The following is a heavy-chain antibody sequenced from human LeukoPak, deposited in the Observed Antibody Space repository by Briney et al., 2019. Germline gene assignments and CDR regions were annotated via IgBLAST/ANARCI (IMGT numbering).Heavy chain of an antibody. Sequence: GGSLRLSCAASGFTFSSYAMSWVRQAPGKGLEWVSGISWNSGSMGYADSVKGRFTISRDNAKNSLYLQMNSLRAEDTALYYCAKAPHGSYTTTTTFDYWGQGTLVTVSS. D-gene: IGHD1-26*01. CDR1: GFTFSSYA. J-gene: IGHJ4*02. CDR2: ISWNSGSM. CDR3: AKAPHGSYTTTTTFDY. V-gene: IGHV3-9*01.